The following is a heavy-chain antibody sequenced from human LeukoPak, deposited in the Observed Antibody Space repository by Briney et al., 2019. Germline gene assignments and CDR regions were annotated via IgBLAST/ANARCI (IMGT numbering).Heavy chain of an antibody. CDR1: GYTFSSYG. V-gene: IGHV1-18*01. D-gene: IGHD5-18*01. CDR2: ISAYNGNT. CDR3: ARTGRGYSYGYSDY. Sequence: ASVKVSCKTSGYTFSSYGISWVRQAPGQGLEWMGWISAYNGNTNFAQKLQGRVTMTADTSTSTAYMELRSLRSDDTAVYYCARTGRGYSYGYSDYWGQGTLGTVSS. J-gene: IGHJ4*02.